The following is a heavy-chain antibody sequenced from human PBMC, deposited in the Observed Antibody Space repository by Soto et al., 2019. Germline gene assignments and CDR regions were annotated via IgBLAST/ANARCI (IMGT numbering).Heavy chain of an antibody. CDR3: ARVYVMVAVGSNSDY. Sequence: SETLSLTCTVSGYSISRGSYWAWIRQPPGKGPEWMASIYHGGTTFYNPSLKSRITISVDTSNNQFSLKLTSVTAPDTAVYYCARVYVMVAVGSNSDYWGTGTMVTX. D-gene: IGHD3-16*01. V-gene: IGHV4-38-2*02. CDR2: IYHGGTT. J-gene: IGHJ4*02. CDR1: GYSISRGSY.